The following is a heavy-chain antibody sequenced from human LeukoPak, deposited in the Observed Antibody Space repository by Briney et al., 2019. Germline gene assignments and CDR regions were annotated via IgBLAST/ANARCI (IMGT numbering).Heavy chain of an antibody. CDR1: GYTFTGYY. Sequence: GASVKVSCKASGYTFTGYYMHWVRQAPGQGLEWMGWINPNSGGTNYAQKFQGRVTMTRDTSISTAYMELSRLRSDDTAVYYCARGLGIAAAGTSWFDPWGQGTLVTVSS. D-gene: IGHD6-13*01. CDR2: INPNSGGT. CDR3: ARGLGIAAAGTSWFDP. J-gene: IGHJ5*02. V-gene: IGHV1-2*02.